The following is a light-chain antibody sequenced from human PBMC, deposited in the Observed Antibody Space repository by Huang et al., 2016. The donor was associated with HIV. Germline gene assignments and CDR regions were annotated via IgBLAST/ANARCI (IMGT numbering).Light chain of an antibody. CDR2: AAS. J-gene: IGKJ2*01. CDR3: QQGYT. V-gene: IGKV3-20*01. CDR1: QSVSSSY. Sequence: EIVLTQSPGTLSLSPGERATLSCRASQSVSSSYFTWYQQKPGKAPRLLIYAASNRATGIPDRFTGSGSGTDFTLTIRRLEPEDFAVYYCQQGYTFGQGTKVEIK.